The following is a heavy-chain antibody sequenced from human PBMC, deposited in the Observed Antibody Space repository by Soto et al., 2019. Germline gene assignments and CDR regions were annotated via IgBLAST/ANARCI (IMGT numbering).Heavy chain of an antibody. V-gene: IGHV4-34*01. Sequence: LSLTCTVYGGSFSGYYWSWIRQPPGKGLEWIGEINHSGSTKYNPSLKSRVFISVDRSKNQFSLKLSSVTAADTAMYYCARGGYYDSSGYYYYYGMDVWGQGTTVTVSS. CDR1: GGSFSGYY. D-gene: IGHD3-22*01. CDR2: INHSGST. J-gene: IGHJ6*02. CDR3: ARGGYYDSSGYYYYYGMDV.